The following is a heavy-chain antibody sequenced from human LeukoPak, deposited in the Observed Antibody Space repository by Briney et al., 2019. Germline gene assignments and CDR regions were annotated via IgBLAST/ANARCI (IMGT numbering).Heavy chain of an antibody. J-gene: IGHJ1*01. Sequence: GGSLRLSCAASGFTFSRYWMHRVRQVPGKGLEWVSRLNEDGRTTTYADPVQGRFTIYRDNSKNTLYLQMNTLRAEDTALYYCARDLGGIAGSWGQGALVTVSS. CDR2: LNEDGRTT. V-gene: IGHV3-74*01. CDR3: ARDLGGIAGS. D-gene: IGHD1-26*01. CDR1: GFTFSRYW.